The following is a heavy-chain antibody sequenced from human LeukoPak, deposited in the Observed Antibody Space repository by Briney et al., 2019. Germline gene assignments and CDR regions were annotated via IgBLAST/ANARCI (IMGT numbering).Heavy chain of an antibody. V-gene: IGHV1-2*02. J-gene: IGHJ1*01. CDR2: INPNSGGT. CDR1: GYTFTGYY. D-gene: IGHD1-26*01. CDR3: ARGGSYSEYLQH. Sequence: ASVKVSCKASGYTFTGYYMHWVRQAPGQGLEWMGWINPNSGGTNYAQKFQGRVTMTSDTSITTAYMELSRLRSDDTALYYCARGGSYSEYLQHWDQGTLVTVSS.